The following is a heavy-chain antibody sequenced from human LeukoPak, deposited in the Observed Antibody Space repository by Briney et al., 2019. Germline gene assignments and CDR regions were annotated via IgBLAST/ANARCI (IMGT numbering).Heavy chain of an antibody. Sequence: AGGSLRLSCAASGFTFSSYSMNWVRQAPGKGLEWVSSISSGSSSIYYADSVKGRFTISRDNVKNSLYLQMNSLRDEDTAVYYCARVLYSSGWYDFDYWGQGTLSPSPQ. D-gene: IGHD6-19*01. V-gene: IGHV3-21*01. CDR1: GFTFSSYS. J-gene: IGHJ4*02. CDR2: ISSGSSSI. CDR3: ARVLYSSGWYDFDY.